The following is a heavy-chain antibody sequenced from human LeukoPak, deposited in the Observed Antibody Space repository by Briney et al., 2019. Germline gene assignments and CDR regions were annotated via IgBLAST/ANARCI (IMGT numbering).Heavy chain of an antibody. Sequence: GESLKISCKGSGYTFPTKWLGWVRQMPGKGLEWMGIIYSYDADTRYSASFQGQVTISADKSISNAYLQWSSLKASDTAMYYCARQFSSWANDYWGQGTLVTVSS. V-gene: IGHV5-51*01. CDR3: ARQFSSWANDY. D-gene: IGHD6-13*01. CDR1: GYTFPTKW. CDR2: IYSYDADT. J-gene: IGHJ4*02.